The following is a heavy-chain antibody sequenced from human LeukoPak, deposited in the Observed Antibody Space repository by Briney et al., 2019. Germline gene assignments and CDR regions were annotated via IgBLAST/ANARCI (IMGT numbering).Heavy chain of an antibody. Sequence: ASVKVSCKASGGTSSSYAISWVRQAPGQGLEWMGRIIPILGIANYAQKFQGRVTITADKSTSTAYMELSSLRSEDTAVYYCAREDSHYDILTGYYHPVDYWGQGTLVTVSS. CDR1: GGTSSSYA. CDR3: AREDSHYDILTGYYHPVDY. CDR2: IIPILGIA. J-gene: IGHJ4*02. D-gene: IGHD3-9*01. V-gene: IGHV1-69*04.